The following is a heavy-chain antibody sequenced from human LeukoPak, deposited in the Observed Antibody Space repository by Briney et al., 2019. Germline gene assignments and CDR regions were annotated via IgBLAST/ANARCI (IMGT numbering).Heavy chain of an antibody. CDR1: DYSISSDYY. J-gene: IGHJ5*02. Sequence: PSETLSLTCTVSDYSISSDYYWGWIRQPPGKGLEWIGSIYHSGITYYNPSLKSRVTISVDTSNNQFSLKLRSVTAADTAVYYCARDSGTGTTPWFDPWGQGTLVTVSS. CDR2: IYHSGIT. D-gene: IGHD1-7*01. V-gene: IGHV4-38-2*02. CDR3: ARDSGTGTTPWFDP.